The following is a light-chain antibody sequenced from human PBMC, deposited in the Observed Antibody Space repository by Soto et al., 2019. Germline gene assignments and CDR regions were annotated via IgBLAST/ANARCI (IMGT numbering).Light chain of an antibody. CDR1: QSVSSF. J-gene: IGKJ2*01. Sequence: EIVLTQSPATLSLSPGEGATLSCRASQSVSSFLAWYQQKPGQAPRLLIYDASNTVTGIPARFSGSGSGTDFTLTISSLEPEDFAVYYCQQRSDWPPYTFGQGTKVDIK. CDR3: QQRSDWPPYT. V-gene: IGKV3-11*01. CDR2: DAS.